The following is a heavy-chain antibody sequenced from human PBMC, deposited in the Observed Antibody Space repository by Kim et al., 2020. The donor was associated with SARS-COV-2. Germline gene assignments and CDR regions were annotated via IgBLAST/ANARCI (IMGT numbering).Heavy chain of an antibody. CDR3: ASRDRGMGATIYYYGMDV. V-gene: IGHV1-69*13. D-gene: IGHD1-26*01. CDR2: IIPIFGTA. CDR1: GGTFSSYA. Sequence: SVKVSCKASGGTFSSYAISWVRQAPGQGLEWMGGIIPIFGTANYAQKFQGRVTITADESTSTAYMELSSLRSEDTAVYYCASRDRGMGATIYYYGMDVWGQGTTVTVSS. J-gene: IGHJ6*02.